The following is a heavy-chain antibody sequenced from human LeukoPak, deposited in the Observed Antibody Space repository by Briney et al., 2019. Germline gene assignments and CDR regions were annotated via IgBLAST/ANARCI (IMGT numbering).Heavy chain of an antibody. Sequence: SETLSLTCTVSGGPVYTSDYYWGWIRQSPGKGLEWIGDIFYNGKTNCNPSLRGRVTISINTSRNQFSLKLASVTAADTAVYYCARIFDSWGQGTLVTVSS. CDR1: GGPVYTSDYY. J-gene: IGHJ4*02. CDR2: IFYNGKT. V-gene: IGHV4-61*05. CDR3: ARIFDS.